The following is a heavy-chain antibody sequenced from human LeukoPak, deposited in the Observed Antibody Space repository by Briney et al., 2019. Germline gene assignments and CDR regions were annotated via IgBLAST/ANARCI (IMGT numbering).Heavy chain of an antibody. J-gene: IGHJ4*02. CDR2: IYYSGST. D-gene: IGHD3-9*01. CDR3: ARDRPGILQSDY. CDR1: GGSISSSSYY. Sequence: SETLSLTCTVSGGSISSSSYYWGWIRQPPGKGLEWIGSIYYSGSTYYNPSLKSRVTISVDTSKNQFSLKLSSVTAADTAVYYCARDRPGILQSDYWGQGTLVTVSS. V-gene: IGHV4-39*07.